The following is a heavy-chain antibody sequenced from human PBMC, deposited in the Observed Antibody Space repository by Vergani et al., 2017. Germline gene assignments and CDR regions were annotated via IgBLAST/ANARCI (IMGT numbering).Heavy chain of an antibody. CDR1: GGSINSHNYY. Sequence: QVQLQESGPGLVKPSQTLSLTCTVSGGSINSHNYYWSWIRQPAGKGLEWIGRIHTSGSTNYNPSLKSRVTMSEDTSQNQFSLNLTSVTAADTAVYFCARGSCLGGSCYKPLFDVWGQGILVTVSS. J-gene: IGHJ4*02. V-gene: IGHV4-61*02. D-gene: IGHD2-15*01. CDR2: IHTSGST. CDR3: ARGSCLGGSCYKPLFDV.